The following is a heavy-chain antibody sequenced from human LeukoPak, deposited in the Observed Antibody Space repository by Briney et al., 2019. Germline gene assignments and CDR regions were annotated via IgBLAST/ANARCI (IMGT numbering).Heavy chain of an antibody. CDR1: GYTFTSYG. CDR2: IIPILGTA. CDR3: ARMNWAPRWYYYYGMDV. Sequence: ASVKVSCKASGYTFTSYGISWVRQAPGQGLEWMGWIIPILGTANYAQKFQGRVTITADKSTSTAYMELSSLRSEDTAVYYCARMNWAPRWYYYYGMDVWGQGTTVTVSS. D-gene: IGHD7-27*01. V-gene: IGHV1-69*10. J-gene: IGHJ6*02.